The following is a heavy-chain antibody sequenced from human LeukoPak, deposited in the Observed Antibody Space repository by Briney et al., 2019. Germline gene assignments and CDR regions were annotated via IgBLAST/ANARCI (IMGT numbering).Heavy chain of an antibody. J-gene: IGHJ6*02. CDR3: ARNSQRTGFFVGNYYYGMDV. V-gene: IGHV4-34*01. CDR2: INHSGST. Sequence: SETLSLTCAVYGGSFSGYYWSWIRQPPGKGLEWIGEINHSGSTNYNPSLKSRVTISVDTSKNQFSLKLSSVTAADTAVYYCARNSQRTGFFVGNYYYGMDVWGQGTTVTVSS. D-gene: IGHD3-9*01. CDR1: GGSFSGYY.